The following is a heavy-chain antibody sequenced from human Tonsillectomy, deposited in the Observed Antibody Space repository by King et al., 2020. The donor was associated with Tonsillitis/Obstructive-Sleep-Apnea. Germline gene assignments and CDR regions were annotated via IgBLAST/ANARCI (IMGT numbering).Heavy chain of an antibody. CDR3: ATAKPNFDY. J-gene: IGHJ4*02. CDR1: GFTFISYT. V-gene: IGHV3-23*04. CDR2: ISGSGGST. D-gene: IGHD6-25*01. Sequence: EVQLVESGGGLVQPGGSLRLSCAASGFTFISYTMSWVRQAPGKGLEWVSTISGSGGSTYYADSVKGRFTISRDHSKNTLYLQMNSLGADDTAVYYCATAKPNFDYWGQGTLVTVSS.